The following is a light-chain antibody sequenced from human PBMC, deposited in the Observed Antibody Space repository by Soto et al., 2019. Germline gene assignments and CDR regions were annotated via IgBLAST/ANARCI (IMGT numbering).Light chain of an antibody. CDR1: SSDVGGYNY. CDR3: SAYTVSRTYV. V-gene: IGLV2-14*01. J-gene: IGLJ1*01. CDR2: EVS. Sequence: QSVLTQPASVSGSPGQSITISCTGTSSDVGGYNYVSWYQLHPGEAPKLIIYEVSNRPSGVSNRFSGSKSGNTASLTISGLQAEDEADYYCSAYTVSRTYVFGTGTKVTVL.